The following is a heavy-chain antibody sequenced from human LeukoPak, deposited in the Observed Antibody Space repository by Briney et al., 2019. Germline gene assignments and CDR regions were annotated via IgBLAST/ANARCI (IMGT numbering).Heavy chain of an antibody. J-gene: IGHJ4*02. CDR3: ARWMTTVITPDY. D-gene: IGHD4-11*01. CDR1: GYTFNGYY. V-gene: IGHV1-2*02. Sequence: GASVKVSCKASGYTFNGYYLHWVRQAPGQALEWMGWINPNSGGTNYAQKFQGRVTMTRDTSISTAYMELSRLRSDDTAVYYCARWMTTVITPDYWGQGTLVTVSS. CDR2: INPNSGGT.